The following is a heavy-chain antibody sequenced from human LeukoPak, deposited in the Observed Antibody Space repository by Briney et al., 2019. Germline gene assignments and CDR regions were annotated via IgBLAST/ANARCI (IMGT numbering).Heavy chain of an antibody. V-gene: IGHV1-2*02. CDR3: ARAYIVVVPAAISWFDP. J-gene: IGHJ5*02. CDR2: INPNSGGT. D-gene: IGHD2-2*02. Sequence: ASVKVSCKASGYTFTGYYMHWVRQAPGQGLEWMGWINPNSGGTNYAQKFQGRVTMTRDTSISTAYMGLSRLRSDDTAVYYCARAYIVVVPAAISWFDPWGQGTLVTVSS. CDR1: GYTFTGYY.